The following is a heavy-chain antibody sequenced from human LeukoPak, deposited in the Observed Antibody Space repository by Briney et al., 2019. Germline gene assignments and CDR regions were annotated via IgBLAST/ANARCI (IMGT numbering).Heavy chain of an antibody. Sequence: SETLSLTCTVSGGSLSSYYWSWIRQPPGKGLEWIGYIYYSGSTNYNPSLKSRVTISVDTSKNQFSLKLSSVTAADTAVYYCARHYDSSVTDAFEIWGQGTMVTVSS. CDR3: ARHYDSSVTDAFEI. CDR2: IYYSGST. CDR1: GGSLSSYY. V-gene: IGHV4-59*08. J-gene: IGHJ3*02. D-gene: IGHD3-22*01.